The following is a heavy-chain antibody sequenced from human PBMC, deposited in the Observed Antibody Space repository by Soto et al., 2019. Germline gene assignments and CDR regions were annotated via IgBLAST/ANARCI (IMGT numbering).Heavy chain of an antibody. CDR1: GFTFSSYG. D-gene: IGHD3-9*01. CDR2: IWYDGSNK. V-gene: IGHV3-33*01. Sequence: GGSLRLSCAASGFTFSSYGMHWVRQAPGKGLEWVAVIWYDGSNKYYADSVKGRFTISRDNSKNTLYLQMNSLRAEDTAVYYCARADDILTGYYPDLIDYWGQGTLVTVSS. J-gene: IGHJ4*02. CDR3: ARADDILTGYYPDLIDY.